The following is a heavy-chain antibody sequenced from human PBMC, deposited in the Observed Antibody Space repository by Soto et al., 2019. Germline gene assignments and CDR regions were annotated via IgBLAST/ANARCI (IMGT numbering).Heavy chain of an antibody. V-gene: IGHV3-33*01. D-gene: IGHD6-13*01. Sequence: QVQLVESGGGVVQPGRSLRLSCAASGFNFNNYGMHWVRQAPGKGLEWVAVIWNDGNGYYYANSVKGRFTIYRDNSKNTLFPQMSSLSAEDTAVYYCARRQISPPTRGAASARGGMDVWGQGTTVTVSS. CDR3: ARRQISPPTRGAASARGGMDV. CDR1: GFNFNNYG. CDR2: IWNDGNGY. J-gene: IGHJ6*02.